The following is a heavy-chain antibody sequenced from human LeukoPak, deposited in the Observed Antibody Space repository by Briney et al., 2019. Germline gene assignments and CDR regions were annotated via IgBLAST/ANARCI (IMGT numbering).Heavy chain of an antibody. CDR2: IWFDGSNK. CDR1: GFIFSNDA. Sequence: GGSLRLSCAASGFIFSNDAMHWVRQAPGKGLEWVAFIWFDGSNKHYADSVKGRFTISRDNSKNTLYLQMNSLKPEDTAVYYCAREGVVGAILGYWGQGSLVTVSP. J-gene: IGHJ4*02. D-gene: IGHD1-26*01. CDR3: AREGVVGAILGY. V-gene: IGHV3-30*02.